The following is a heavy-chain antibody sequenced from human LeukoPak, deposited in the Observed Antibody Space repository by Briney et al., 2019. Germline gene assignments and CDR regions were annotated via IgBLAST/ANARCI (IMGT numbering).Heavy chain of an antibody. CDR3: AKERRGYYMDV. CDR1: GFTFGDYA. Sequence: GGSLRLSCAASGFTFGDYAMQWVRQAPGKGLEWVSLINWDATRAYYADSVKGRFTISRDNSKNSLSLQMNSLRPEDTALYYCAKERRGYYMDVWGKGTTVTVSS. D-gene: IGHD3-10*01. CDR2: INWDATRA. V-gene: IGHV3-43D*04. J-gene: IGHJ6*03.